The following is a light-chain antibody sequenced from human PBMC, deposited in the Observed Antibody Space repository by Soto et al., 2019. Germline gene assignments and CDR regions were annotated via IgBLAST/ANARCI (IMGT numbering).Light chain of an antibody. J-gene: IGKJ1*01. CDR1: QSVSNY. Sequence: EVVLTQSPASLSLSPGDRATLSCRADQSVSNYLIWYQQKPGQAPRLLIYDVSNRATGIPARFSGSGSGTDFTLTISSLEPEDFAVYYCQQRSNWPRTFGQGTKVEIK. CDR3: QQRSNWPRT. V-gene: IGKV3-11*01. CDR2: DVS.